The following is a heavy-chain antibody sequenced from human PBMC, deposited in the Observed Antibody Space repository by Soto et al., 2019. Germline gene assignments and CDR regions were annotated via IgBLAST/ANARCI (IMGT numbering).Heavy chain of an antibody. CDR1: GFGFSSYW. J-gene: IGHJ3*02. Sequence: GGSLRLSCAASGFGFSSYWMHWVRQAPGKGLVWVSRTNNDGSATTYADSVRGRFTSFRDNAKNTLFLQMTSLGVEDTAVYYCAREMATISLGAFDIWGEGTMV. CDR3: AREMATISLGAFDI. D-gene: IGHD5-12*01. CDR2: TNNDGSAT. V-gene: IGHV3-74*01.